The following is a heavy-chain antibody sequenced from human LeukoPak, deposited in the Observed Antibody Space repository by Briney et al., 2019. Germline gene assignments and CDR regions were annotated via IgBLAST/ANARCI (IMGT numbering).Heavy chain of an antibody. V-gene: IGHV3-72*01. CDR1: GFTFSDHY. CDR3: ARGSGSNRPYFDY. J-gene: IGHJ4*02. Sequence: PGGPLRLSCVASGFTFSDHYMDWVRQAPGKGLEWVGRIRNKANSYTTYFAASVKGRFTISRDDSKSSLFLQMNSLKIEDTAVYYCARGSGSNRPYFDYWGQGTLATVSS. CDR2: IRNKANSYTT. D-gene: IGHD3-10*01.